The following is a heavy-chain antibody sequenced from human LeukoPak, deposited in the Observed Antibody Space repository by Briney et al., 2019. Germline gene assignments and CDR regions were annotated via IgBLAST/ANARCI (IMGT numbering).Heavy chain of an antibody. CDR1: GYSISSGYY. J-gene: IGHJ5*02. CDR2: IYHSGST. Sequence: PSETLSLTCAVSGYSISSGYYWGWIRQPPGKGLEWIGSIYHSGSTYYNPSLKSRVTISVDTSKNQFSLKLSSVTAADTAVYYCARALGYDFWSGYYTGNWFDPWGQGTPVTVSS. D-gene: IGHD3-3*01. V-gene: IGHV4-38-2*01. CDR3: ARALGYDFWSGYYTGNWFDP.